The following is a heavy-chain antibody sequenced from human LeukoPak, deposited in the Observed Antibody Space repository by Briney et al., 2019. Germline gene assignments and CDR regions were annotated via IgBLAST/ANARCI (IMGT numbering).Heavy chain of an antibody. CDR2: IIPIFGTA. Sequence: SVKVSCKASGGTFSSYAISWVRQAPGQGLEWMGGIIPIFGTANYAQKFQGRVTITADESTGTAYMELSSLRSEDTAVYYCARDSSSSLDHFDYWGQGTLVTVSS. J-gene: IGHJ4*02. CDR1: GGTFSSYA. V-gene: IGHV1-69*01. D-gene: IGHD6-13*01. CDR3: ARDSSSSLDHFDY.